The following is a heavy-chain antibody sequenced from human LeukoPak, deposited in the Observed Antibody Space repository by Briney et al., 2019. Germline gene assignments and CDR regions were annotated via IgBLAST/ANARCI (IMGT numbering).Heavy chain of an antibody. CDR3: KRVAKTGTAGLFHP. Sequence: GGSLRLSCAASGFNLNSYMLNWVRQAPGKGLEWVSSISSTGSYIYYADSVKGRFTISRDNPGNVVYLQMDSLRAEDTAVYYCKRVAKTGTAGLFHPWGQGTLVTVSS. J-gene: IGHJ5*02. D-gene: IGHD1-1*01. CDR1: GFNLNSYM. CDR2: ISSTGSYI. V-gene: IGHV3-21*01.